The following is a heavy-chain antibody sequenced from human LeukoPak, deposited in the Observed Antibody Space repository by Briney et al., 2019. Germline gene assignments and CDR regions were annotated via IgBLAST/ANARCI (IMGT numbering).Heavy chain of an antibody. CDR3: ARGGGSQYYYYYYYMDV. V-gene: IGHV1-2*02. CDR1: GYTFTDYS. D-gene: IGHD1-26*01. Sequence: ASVKVSCKASGYTFTDYSMYWVRQAPGQGLEWMGWINPNSGGTNYAQKFQGRVTMTRDTSISTAYMELSSLRSEDTAVYYCARGGGSQYYYYYYYMDVWGKGTTVTVSS. CDR2: INPNSGGT. J-gene: IGHJ6*03.